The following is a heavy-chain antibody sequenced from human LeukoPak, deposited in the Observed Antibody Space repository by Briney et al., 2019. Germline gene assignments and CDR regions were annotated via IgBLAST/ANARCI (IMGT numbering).Heavy chain of an antibody. CDR1: GFTFSSYS. Sequence: GGSLRLSCAASGFTFSSYSMNWVRQAPGKGLEWVSYISSSSRNIYYADSVKGRFTISRDNAKNSLYLQMNGLRDEDTAVYYCVGWYSLDYWGQGTLVTVSS. V-gene: IGHV3-48*02. CDR3: VGWYSLDY. CDR2: ISSSSRNI. D-gene: IGHD6-19*01. J-gene: IGHJ4*02.